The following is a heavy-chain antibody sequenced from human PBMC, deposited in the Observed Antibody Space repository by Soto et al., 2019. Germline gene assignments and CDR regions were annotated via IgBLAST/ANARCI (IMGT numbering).Heavy chain of an antibody. J-gene: IGHJ6*02. CDR2: IIPIFGTA. V-gene: IGHV1-69*13. D-gene: IGHD1-26*01. Sequence: ASVKVSCKASGGTFSSYAISWVRQAPGQGLEWMGGIIPIFGTANYAQKFQGRVTITADESTSTAYMELSSLRSEDTAVYYCARDYFAVGATIREYYHYGMDVWGQGTTVTVSS. CDR3: ARDYFAVGATIREYYHYGMDV. CDR1: GGTFSSYA.